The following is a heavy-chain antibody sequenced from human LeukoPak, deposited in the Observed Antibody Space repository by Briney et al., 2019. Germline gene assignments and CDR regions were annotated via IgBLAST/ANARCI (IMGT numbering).Heavy chain of an antibody. CDR1: GYTFTSYA. V-gene: IGHV1-3*01. CDR3: ARGGYYCSGGSCDFDY. J-gene: IGHJ4*02. D-gene: IGHD2-15*01. CDR2: INAGNGNT. Sequence: ASVKVSCKASGYTFTSYAMHWVRQAPGQRLEWMGWINAGNGNTKYPQKFQGRVTITRDTSASTAYMELSSLRSEDTAVYYCARGGYYCSGGSCDFDYWGQGTLVTVSS.